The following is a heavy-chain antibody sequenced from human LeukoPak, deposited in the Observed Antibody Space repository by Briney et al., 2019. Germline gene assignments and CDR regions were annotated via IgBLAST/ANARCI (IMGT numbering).Heavy chain of an antibody. V-gene: IGHV1-69*02. CDR1: GGTFSSYT. CDR3: ATSGDCGGDCYGEYFQH. D-gene: IGHD2-21*01. J-gene: IGHJ1*01. CDR2: IIPILGIA. Sequence: GASVKVSCKASGGTFSSYTISWVRQAPGQGLEWMGRIIPILGIANYAQKFQGRVTITADKSTSTAYMELSRLRSEDTAVYYCATSGDCGGDCYGEYFQHWGQGTLVTVSS.